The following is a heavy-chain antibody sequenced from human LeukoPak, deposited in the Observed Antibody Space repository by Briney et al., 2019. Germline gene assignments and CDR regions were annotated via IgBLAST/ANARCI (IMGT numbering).Heavy chain of an antibody. CDR3: ARYRRDWYYDL. V-gene: IGHV1-69*05. CDR2: IIPLFETS. D-gene: IGHD3-16*02. CDR1: GGSFNGYA. J-gene: IGHJ2*01. Sequence: SVRVSCKASGGSFNGYAISWVRQAPGQGPEWVGAIIPLFETSKYAPKLQGRVTITTDESTSTAYLELSSLTCDDTAVYYCARYRRDWYYDLWGRGTLVTVSS.